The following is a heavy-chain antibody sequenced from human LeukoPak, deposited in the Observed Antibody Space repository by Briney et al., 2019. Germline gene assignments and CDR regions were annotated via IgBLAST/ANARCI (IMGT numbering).Heavy chain of an antibody. V-gene: IGHV4-34*01. CDR2: ISHDGRS. D-gene: IGHD3-10*01. J-gene: IGHJ4*02. CDR3: ARETWGFGELGS. CDR1: GGSSSGDH. Sequence: SDTLSLTCAVYGGSSSGDHWTWIRQSPGKGLEWIGEISHDGRSNYNPSLKSRVTISIDASKNQFSLSLTSVTAADTAVYYCARETWGFGELGSWGQGTLVTVSS.